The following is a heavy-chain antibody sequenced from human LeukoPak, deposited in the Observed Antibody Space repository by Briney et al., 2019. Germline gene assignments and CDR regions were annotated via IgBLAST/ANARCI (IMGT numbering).Heavy chain of an antibody. J-gene: IGHJ6*03. Sequence: PGGSLRLSCAASGFTFSTYWMTWVRQAPGKGLEWVANIKPDGSQIYYVDSVKGRFTISRDNAKNSLYLQMNSLRSDDTAVYYCARDSVFDESDYYYYMDVWGKGTTVTVSS. D-gene: IGHD3-9*01. CDR2: IKPDGSQI. CDR3: ARDSVFDESDYYYYMDV. CDR1: GFTFSTYW. V-gene: IGHV3-7*03.